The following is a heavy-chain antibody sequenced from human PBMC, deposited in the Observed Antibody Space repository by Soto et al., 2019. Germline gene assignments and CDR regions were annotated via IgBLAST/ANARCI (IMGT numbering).Heavy chain of an antibody. D-gene: IGHD6-19*01. CDR2: INAGNGNT. CDR1: GYTFTSYA. J-gene: IGHJ4*02. CDR3: AAPHPRYSSGWLDFDY. Sequence: GASVKVSCKASGYTFTSYAMHWVRQAPGQRLEWMGWINAGNGNTKYSQKFQGRVTITRDTSASTAYMELSSLRSEDTAVYYCAAPHPRYSSGWLDFDYWGQGTLVTVSS. V-gene: IGHV1-3*01.